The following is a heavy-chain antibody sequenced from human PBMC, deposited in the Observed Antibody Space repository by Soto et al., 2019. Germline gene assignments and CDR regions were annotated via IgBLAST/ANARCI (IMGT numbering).Heavy chain of an antibody. Sequence: PGGSLRLSCAASGFTFSSYWMHWVRQGPGKGLVWVSRINSDGSSTSYADSVKGRFTISRDNAKNTLYLQMNSLRAEDTAVYYCARVHGGLLSFDYWGQGTLVTVSS. CDR3: ARVHGGLLSFDY. CDR2: INSDGSST. J-gene: IGHJ4*02. CDR1: GFTFSSYW. D-gene: IGHD3-10*01. V-gene: IGHV3-74*01.